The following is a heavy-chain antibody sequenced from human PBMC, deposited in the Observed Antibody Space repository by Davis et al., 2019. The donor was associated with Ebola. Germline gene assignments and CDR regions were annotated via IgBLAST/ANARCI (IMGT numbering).Heavy chain of an antibody. CDR1: GYTFTSYA. CDR3: ARGYSGYDWGLLDY. Sequence: AASVKVSCKASGYTFTSYAMHWVRQAPGQRLAWMGWINAGNGNTKYSQKFQGRVTITRDTSASTAYMELSSLRSEDTAVYYCARGYSGYDWGLLDYWGQGTLVTVSS. J-gene: IGHJ4*02. V-gene: IGHV1-3*01. D-gene: IGHD5-12*01. CDR2: INAGNGNT.